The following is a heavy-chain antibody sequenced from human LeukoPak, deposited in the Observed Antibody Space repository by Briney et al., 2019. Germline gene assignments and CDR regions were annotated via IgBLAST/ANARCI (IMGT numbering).Heavy chain of an antibody. V-gene: IGHV3-48*03. D-gene: IGHD4-11*01. J-gene: IGHJ4*02. CDR1: GFTFSSYD. Sequence: EESLRLSWAASGFTFSSYDMNWVRQAPGKGLEWVSYISYSGSNTYYADSVKGRFIISRDNAKNSLSLQMNGLRAEDTAVYYCARGLTTGGQGTLVTVSS. CDR2: ISYSGSNT. CDR3: ARGLTT.